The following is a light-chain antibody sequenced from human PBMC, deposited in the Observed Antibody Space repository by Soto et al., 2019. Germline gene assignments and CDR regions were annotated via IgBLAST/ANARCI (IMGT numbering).Light chain of an antibody. Sequence: QSVLTQPPSVSGAPGQRVTISCTGSSSNIGAGYDVHWYQQLPGTAPKLLIYGNSNRPSGVPDRFSGSKSGTSASLAITGLQAEDEADYYCQSYDSSLSGYVFGGGNQLTVL. CDR3: QSYDSSLSGYV. CDR2: GNS. CDR1: SSNIGAGYD. V-gene: IGLV1-40*01. J-gene: IGLJ7*01.